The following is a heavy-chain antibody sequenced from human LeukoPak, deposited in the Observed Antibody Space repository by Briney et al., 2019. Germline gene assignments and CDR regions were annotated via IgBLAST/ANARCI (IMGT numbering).Heavy chain of an antibody. Sequence: PSETLSLTCTVSGPSMSTYYWSWIRQPAGKGLEWIGRIYASGSTDYNPSLRSRVTISLDKSKSQCSLNLNSVTAADTAVYYCARGTSGDYWGQGTLVTVSS. CDR1: GPSMSTYY. CDR2: IYASGST. D-gene: IGHD3-10*01. CDR3: ARGTSGDY. J-gene: IGHJ4*02. V-gene: IGHV4-4*07.